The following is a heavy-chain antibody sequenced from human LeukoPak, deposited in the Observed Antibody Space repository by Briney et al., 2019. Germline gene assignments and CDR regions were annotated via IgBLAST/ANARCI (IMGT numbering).Heavy chain of an antibody. CDR1: GFTFRNYS. CDR2: ISSGGSTI. CDR3: ARDRTYYDSSGYRNNFDY. V-gene: IGHV3-48*04. D-gene: IGHD3-22*01. J-gene: IGHJ4*02. Sequence: GGSLRLSCAASGFTFRNYSVNWVRQAPGKGLEWVSYISSGGSTIHYADSVKGRFTISRDNAKNSLYLQMNRLRAEDTAVYYCARDRTYYDSSGYRNNFDYWGQGTLVTVSS.